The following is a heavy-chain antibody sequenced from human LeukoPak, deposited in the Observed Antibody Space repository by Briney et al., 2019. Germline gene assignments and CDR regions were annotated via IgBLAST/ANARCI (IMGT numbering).Heavy chain of an antibody. CDR2: IKYDGSQK. V-gene: IGHV3-7*01. J-gene: IGHJ6*02. CDR3: ARDGRTTMDD. D-gene: IGHD1-1*01. Sequence: GGSLRLSCVGSGFTFRTYWMSWVRQAPGKGLEWVANIKYDGSQKDYLDSVKGRFTISRDNAKNSMFLEMNGLRVEDTAVYYCARDGRTTMDDWGRGTTVIVSS. CDR1: GFTFRTYW.